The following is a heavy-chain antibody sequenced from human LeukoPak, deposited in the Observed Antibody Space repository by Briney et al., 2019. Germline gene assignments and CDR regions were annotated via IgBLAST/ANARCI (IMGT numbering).Heavy chain of an antibody. V-gene: IGHV4-39*07. D-gene: IGHD3-22*01. J-gene: IGHJ5*02. CDR1: GGSISSSSYY. CDR2: IYYSGST. Sequence: SETLSLTCTASGGSISSSSYYWGWIRQPPGKGLEWIGSIYYSGSTYYNPSLKSRVTISVDTSKNQFSLKLSSVTAADTAVYYCASLPYYDSSGASWGQGTLVTVSS. CDR3: ASLPYYDSSGAS.